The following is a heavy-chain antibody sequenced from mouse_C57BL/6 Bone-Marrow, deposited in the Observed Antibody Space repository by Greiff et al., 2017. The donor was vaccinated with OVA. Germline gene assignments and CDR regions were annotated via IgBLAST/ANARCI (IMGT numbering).Heavy chain of an antibody. V-gene: IGHV1-20*01. CDR3: AREGGPIYYGNFRYFDV. J-gene: IGHJ1*03. CDR1: GYSFTGYF. Sequence: VQLQQSGPELVKPGDSVKISCKASGYSFTGYFMNWVMQSHGKSLEWIGRINPYNGDTFYNQKFKGKATLTVDKSSSTAHMELRSLTSEDSAVYYCAREGGPIYYGNFRYFDVWGTGTTVTVSS. D-gene: IGHD2-1*01. CDR2: INPYNGDT.